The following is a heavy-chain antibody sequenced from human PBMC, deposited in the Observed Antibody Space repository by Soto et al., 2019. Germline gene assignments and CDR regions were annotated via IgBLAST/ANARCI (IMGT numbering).Heavy chain of an antibody. J-gene: IGHJ5*02. CDR1: GFTFSYFW. CDR2: INSDGSSG. CDR3: ARDSGSYFSLDL. D-gene: IGHD1-26*01. V-gene: IGHV3-74*03. Sequence: EEQLVESGGALVQPGGSLRLSCAASGFTFSYFWIYWVRQAPGKGLAWVSHINSDGSSGTYADSVKGRFTISRDNAKHTLYLQMNNLRAEDTAVYCCARDSGSYFSLDLWGQGTLVTVSS.